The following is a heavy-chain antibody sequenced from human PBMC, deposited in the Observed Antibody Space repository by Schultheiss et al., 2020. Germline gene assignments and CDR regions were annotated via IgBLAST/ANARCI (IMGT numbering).Heavy chain of an antibody. CDR3: SRLLKDY. Sequence: GGSLRLSCAASGFTFSSYAMSWVRQAPGKGLEWVLAISGSGGSTYYVDSVKGRFTISRDNSKNTLYLQMSSLRAEDTAVLLLSRLLKDYWGQGTLVTVSS. J-gene: IGHJ4*02. CDR2: ISGSGGST. D-gene: IGHD2-21*01. V-gene: IGHV3-23*01. CDR1: GFTFSSYA.